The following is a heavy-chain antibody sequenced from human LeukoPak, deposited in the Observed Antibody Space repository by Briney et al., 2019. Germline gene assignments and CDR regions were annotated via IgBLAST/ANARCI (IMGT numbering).Heavy chain of an antibody. V-gene: IGHV3-11*01. CDR3: ARDPDSSSSGTTHDY. Sequence: GGSLRLSCAASGFTFSDYYMSWIRQAPGKGLEWVSYISSSGSTIYYADSVKGRFTISRDNAKNSLYLQMNSLRAEDTAVYYCARDPDSSSSGTTHDYWGQGTLVTASS. CDR2: ISSSGSTI. J-gene: IGHJ4*02. CDR1: GFTFSDYY. D-gene: IGHD6-6*01.